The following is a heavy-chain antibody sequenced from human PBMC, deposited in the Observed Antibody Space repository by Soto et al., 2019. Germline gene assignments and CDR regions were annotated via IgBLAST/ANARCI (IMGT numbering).Heavy chain of an antibody. D-gene: IGHD2-2*01. CDR1: SGSLYPYY. V-gene: IGHV4-34*01. J-gene: IGHJ4*01. CDR3: ARWAYHHRRGQTVYYFDS. CDR2: INHAGTT. Sequence: PSETLSLTCAVSSGSLYPYYWSWIRQPPGKGLQWIGEINHAGTTNYSPSLGSRVTISLDKSENQFSLKLRSVTAADTAVYFCARWAYHHRRGQTVYYFDSWGRGTLVTVSS.